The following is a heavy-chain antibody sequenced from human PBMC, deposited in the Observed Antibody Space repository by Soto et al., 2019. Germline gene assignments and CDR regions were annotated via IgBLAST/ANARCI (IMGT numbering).Heavy chain of an antibody. V-gene: IGHV3-7*01. D-gene: IGHD4-17*01. CDR1: GFTFSDYS. Sequence: PGGSLRLSCAASGFTFSDYSINWVRQAPGKGLEWVAKINQDGSEKYYVDSVKGRFTISRDNAKNSLYLQMNSLRAEDTAVYYCASRSADYGDYYFDYRGQGTLVTVPS. CDR3: ASRSADYGDYYFDY. CDR2: INQDGSEK. J-gene: IGHJ4*02.